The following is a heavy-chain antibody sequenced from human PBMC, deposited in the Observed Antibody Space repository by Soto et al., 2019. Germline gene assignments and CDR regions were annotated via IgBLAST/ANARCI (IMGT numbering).Heavy chain of an antibody. CDR2: ISGNGGYR. D-gene: IGHD1-1*01. CDR3: AKHQLDYYYYVMDV. CDR1: GFTFSRYA. J-gene: IGHJ6*02. V-gene: IGHV3-23*01. Sequence: EVALLESGGGLVQPGGSLRLSCVASGFTFSRYAMTWVRQAPGKGLEWVSVISGNGGYRFYADSVQGRFTISRDNSKNTLYLQMNSLGAEDTAVYYCAKHQLDYYYYVMDVWGQGTTVTVSS.